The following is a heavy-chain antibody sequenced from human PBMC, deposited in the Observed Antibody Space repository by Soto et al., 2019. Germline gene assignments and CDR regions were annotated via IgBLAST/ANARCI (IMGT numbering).Heavy chain of an antibody. CDR1: GFAFNNYG. V-gene: IGHV3-21*04. CDR2: ISKSDST. J-gene: IGHJ4*02. D-gene: IGHD3-22*01. Sequence: GGSLRLSCTVSGFAFNNYGINWVRQAPGKGLEWVSSISKSDSTYYSDSVKGRFAISRANAKSSVSLQMNTLRVEDTAVYYCVREDSIIIPAVSDFWGQGTLVTVSS. CDR3: VREDSIIIPAVSDF.